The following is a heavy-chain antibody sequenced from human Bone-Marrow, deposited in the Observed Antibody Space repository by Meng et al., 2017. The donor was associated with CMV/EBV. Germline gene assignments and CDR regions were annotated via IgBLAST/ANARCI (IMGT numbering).Heavy chain of an antibody. CDR2: IRYDGSNK. CDR1: GFTFSSYG. V-gene: IGHV3-30*02. CDR3: AKIPGVVVITTRAFDI. Sequence: GESLKISCAASGFTFSSYGMHWVRQAPGKGLEWVAFIRYDGSNKYYADSVKGRFTISRDNSKNTLYLQMNSLRAEDTAEYYCAKIPGVVVITTRAFDIWGQGTMVTVSS. J-gene: IGHJ3*02. D-gene: IGHD3-22*01.